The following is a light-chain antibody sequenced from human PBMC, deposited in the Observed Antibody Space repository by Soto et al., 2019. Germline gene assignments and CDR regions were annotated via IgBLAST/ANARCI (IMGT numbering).Light chain of an antibody. CDR1: SSNIGSNT. CDR2: SNN. J-gene: IGLJ1*01. Sequence: QSVLTQPPSASGTPGQRVTISCSGSSSNIGSNTVNWYQQLPGTAPKLLIYSNNQRPSGVPDRFSGSKSGTSASLAISGLQSEDEADYYCAEWDDSLNGYVFGPGTKATVL. CDR3: AEWDDSLNGYV. V-gene: IGLV1-44*01.